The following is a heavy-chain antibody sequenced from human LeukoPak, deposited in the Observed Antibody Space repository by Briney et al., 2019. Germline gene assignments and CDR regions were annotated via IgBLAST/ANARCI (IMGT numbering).Heavy chain of an antibody. V-gene: IGHV3-23*01. CDR2: ISGSGGST. D-gene: IGHD6-13*01. J-gene: IGHJ4*02. Sequence: GGSLRPSCAASGFTFSSYAMSWVRQAPGKGLEWVSAISGSGGSTYYADSVKGRFTISRDNSKNTLYLQMNSLRAEDTAVYYCANFGYSSSLGAFDYWGQGTLVTVSS. CDR3: ANFGYSSSLGAFDY. CDR1: GFTFSSYA.